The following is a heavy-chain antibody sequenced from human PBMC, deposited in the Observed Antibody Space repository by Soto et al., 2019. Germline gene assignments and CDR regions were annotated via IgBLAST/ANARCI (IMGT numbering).Heavy chain of an antibody. CDR1: GGSISSSNW. D-gene: IGHD1-26*01. CDR3: ARVSGSYYYGMDV. V-gene: IGHV4-4*02. CDR2: IYHSGST. J-gene: IGHJ6*02. Sequence: SETLSLTCAVSGGSISSSNWWSWVRQAPGKGLEWIGEIYHSGSTNYNPSLKSRVTISVDKSKNQFSLKLSSVTAADTAVYYCARVSGSYYYGMDVWGQGTTVTAP.